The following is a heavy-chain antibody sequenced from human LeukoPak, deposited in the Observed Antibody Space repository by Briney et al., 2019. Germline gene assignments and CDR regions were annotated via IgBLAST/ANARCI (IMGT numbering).Heavy chain of an antibody. D-gene: IGHD2-2*01. Sequence: GGSLRLSCAASGFTFSSYSMNWVRQAPGKGLEWVSYISSSSTIYYADSVKGRFTISRDNAKNSLYLQMNSLRDEDTAVYYCASGVVPAAMPGYFDYWGQGTLVTVPS. CDR1: GFTFSSYS. CDR2: ISSSSTI. V-gene: IGHV3-48*02. CDR3: ASGVVPAAMPGYFDY. J-gene: IGHJ4*02.